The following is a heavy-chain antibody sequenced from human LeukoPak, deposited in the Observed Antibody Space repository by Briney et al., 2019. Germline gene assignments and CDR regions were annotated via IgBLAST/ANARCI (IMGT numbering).Heavy chain of an antibody. CDR1: GGTFSSYA. V-gene: IGHV1-69*01. CDR3: ARGGDCGGDCHSNWFDR. D-gene: IGHD2-21*02. Sequence: AASVKVSCKASGGTFSSYAISWVRQAPGQGLEWMGGIIPIFGTANYAQKFQGRVTITADESTSTAYMELSSLRSEDTAVYYCARGGDCGGDCHSNWFDRWGQGTLVTVSS. J-gene: IGHJ5*02. CDR2: IIPIFGTA.